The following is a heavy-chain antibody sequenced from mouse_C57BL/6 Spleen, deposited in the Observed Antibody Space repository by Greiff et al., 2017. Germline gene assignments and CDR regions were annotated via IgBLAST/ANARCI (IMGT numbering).Heavy chain of an antibody. Sequence: QVQLKQSGPELVKPGASVKISCKASGYAFSSSWMNWVKQRPGKGLEWIGRIYPGNGDTNYNGKFKGKATLTADKSSRTAYMQLSSLTSEDSAVYFCASTGDGYPWFAYWGQGTLVTVSA. CDR1: GYAFSSSW. CDR3: ASTGDGYPWFAY. D-gene: IGHD2-3*01. V-gene: IGHV1-82*01. CDR2: IYPGNGDT. J-gene: IGHJ3*01.